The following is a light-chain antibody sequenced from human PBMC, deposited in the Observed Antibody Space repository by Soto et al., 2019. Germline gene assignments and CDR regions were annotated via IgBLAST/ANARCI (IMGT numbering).Light chain of an antibody. J-gene: IGKJ3*01. Sequence: DIQMTQSPSSLSASVGDRVTITCRASQGIANYIAWYQQKPGKAPKLLIYAASTLQSGVPSRFSDSGSETDFTITISSLQPEDVATYSCQKYNSVPLFGPGTKVDIK. CDR2: AAS. V-gene: IGKV1-27*01. CDR3: QKYNSVPL. CDR1: QGIANY.